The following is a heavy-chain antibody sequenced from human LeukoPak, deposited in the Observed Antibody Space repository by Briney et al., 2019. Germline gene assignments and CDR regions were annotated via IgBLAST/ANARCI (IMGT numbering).Heavy chain of an antibody. CDR3: ARVTYGSGSYDEIYYYMDV. J-gene: IGHJ6*03. Sequence: GGSLRLSCAASGFTFSSYGMSWVRQAPGKGLEGVSAISGSGGSTYYADSVKGRFTISRDNSKNTLYLQMNSLRAEDTAVYYCARVTYGSGSYDEIYYYMDVWGKGTTVTISS. CDR1: GFTFSSYG. D-gene: IGHD3-10*01. CDR2: ISGSGGST. V-gene: IGHV3-23*01.